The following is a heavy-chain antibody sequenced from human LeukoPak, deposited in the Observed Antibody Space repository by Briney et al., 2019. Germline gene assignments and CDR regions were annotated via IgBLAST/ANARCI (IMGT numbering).Heavy chain of an antibody. CDR2: ISWNSGSI. D-gene: IGHD3-22*01. CDR3: AKADPYDSSGYYLGYFDY. J-gene: IGHJ4*02. CDR1: GFTFDDYA. Sequence: PGGSLRLSCAASGFTFDDYAMHWVRQAPGKGLEWVSGISWNSGSIGYADSVKGRFTISRDNSKNTLYLQMNSLRAEDTAVYYCAKADPYDSSGYYLGYFDYWGQGTLVTVSS. V-gene: IGHV3-9*01.